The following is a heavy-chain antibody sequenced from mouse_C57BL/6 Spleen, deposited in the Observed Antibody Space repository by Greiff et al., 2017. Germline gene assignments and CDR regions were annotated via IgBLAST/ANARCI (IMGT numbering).Heavy chain of an antibody. Sequence: QVQLKESGAELVKPGASVKLSCKASGYTFTSYWMHWVKQRPGQGLEWIGMIHPNSGSTNYNEKFKSKATLTVDKSSSTAYMQLSSLTSEDSAVYYCAKSGNRFDYWGQGTTLTVSS. D-gene: IGHD2-1*01. V-gene: IGHV1-64*01. CDR1: GYTFTSYW. J-gene: IGHJ2*01. CDR3: AKSGNRFDY. CDR2: IHPNSGST.